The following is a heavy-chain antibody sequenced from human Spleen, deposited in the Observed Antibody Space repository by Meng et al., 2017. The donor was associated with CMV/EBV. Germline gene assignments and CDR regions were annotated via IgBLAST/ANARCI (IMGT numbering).Heavy chain of an antibody. CDR3: AKEIESSSSGMDV. J-gene: IGHJ6*02. CDR2: ISGSVGST. V-gene: IGHV3-23*01. CDR1: GFTFSNYA. Sequence: GESLKISCVVSGFTFSNYAMSWVRQAPGKGLEWVSAISGSVGSTYYADSVKGRFTISRDKSKNTLYLQMNSLRAEDTAVYYCAKEIESSSSGMDVLGQGTTVTVSS. D-gene: IGHD6-13*01.